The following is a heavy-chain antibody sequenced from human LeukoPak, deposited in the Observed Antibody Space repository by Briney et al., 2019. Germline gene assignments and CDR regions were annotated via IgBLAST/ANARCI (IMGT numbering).Heavy chain of an antibody. V-gene: IGHV1-46*01. Sequence: ASVKVSCKASGYTFTSYYMHWVRRAPGQGLEWMGIIHPSGGSTSYAQKFQGRVTMTRDTSTSTVYMELSSLRSEDTAVYYCARRGAQANTAMVSDAFDIWGQGTMVTVSS. CDR3: ARRGAQANTAMVSDAFDI. CDR1: GYTFTSYY. J-gene: IGHJ3*02. D-gene: IGHD5-18*01. CDR2: IHPSGGST.